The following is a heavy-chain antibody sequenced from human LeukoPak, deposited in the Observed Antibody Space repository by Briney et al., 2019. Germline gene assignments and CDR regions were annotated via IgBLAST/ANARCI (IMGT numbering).Heavy chain of an antibody. CDR1: GYTFTSYY. Sequence: ASVKVSCKASGYTFTSYYMHWVRQAPGQGLEWMGIINPSGGSTSYAQKFQGRATMTRDTSTSTVYMELSSLRSEDTAVYYCARDPTPSIAVAGNGYFDYWGQGTLVTVSS. V-gene: IGHV1-46*01. CDR2: INPSGGST. CDR3: ARDPTPSIAVAGNGYFDY. J-gene: IGHJ4*02. D-gene: IGHD6-19*01.